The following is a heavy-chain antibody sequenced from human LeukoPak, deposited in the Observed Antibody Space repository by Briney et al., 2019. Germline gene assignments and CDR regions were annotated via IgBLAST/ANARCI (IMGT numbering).Heavy chain of an antibody. CDR2: SYYTGSP. V-gene: IGHV4-59*08. CDR3: AGVTYTVGWRSFDY. J-gene: IGHJ4*02. Sequence: PSETLSLTCTVSGSISSYYWSWIRQPPGKGLEWIGHSYYTGSPNYNPSLKSRVTISVDTPKNQFSLKLSSVTAADTAVYYCAGVTYTVGWRSFDYWGQGTLVTVSS. CDR1: GSISSYY. D-gene: IGHD4-23*01.